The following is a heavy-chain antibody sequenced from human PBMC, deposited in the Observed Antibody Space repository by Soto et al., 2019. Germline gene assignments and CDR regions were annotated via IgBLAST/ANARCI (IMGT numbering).Heavy chain of an antibody. CDR3: ARDGGYCTGGSCYVGNWFDP. D-gene: IGHD2-15*01. J-gene: IGHJ5*02. CDR2: INPNTGGT. Sequence: VASVKVFCKASGYSFSGHYMHWVRQAPGQGLEWMGWINPNTGGTNYAQKFQGRVTMTSDTSINTVYMELSGLTPDDTALYYCARDGGYCTGGSCYVGNWFDPWGQGTLVTVSS. V-gene: IGHV1-2*02. CDR1: GYSFSGHY.